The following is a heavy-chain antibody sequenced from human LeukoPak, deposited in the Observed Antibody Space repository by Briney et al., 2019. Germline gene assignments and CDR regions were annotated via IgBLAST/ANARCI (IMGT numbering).Heavy chain of an antibody. D-gene: IGHD4/OR15-4a*01. CDR3: ARLNNWFDP. CDR2: INHSGST. Sequence: SETLSLTCAVYGGSFSGYYWNWIRQPPGKGLEWIGEINHSGSTNYNPSLKSRVTISVDTSKNQFSLKLSSVTAADTAVYYCARLNNWFDPWGQGTLVTVSS. V-gene: IGHV4-34*01. J-gene: IGHJ5*02. CDR1: GGSFSGYY.